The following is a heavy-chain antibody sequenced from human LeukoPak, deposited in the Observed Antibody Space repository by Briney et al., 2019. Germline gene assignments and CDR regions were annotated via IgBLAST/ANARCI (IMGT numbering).Heavy chain of an antibody. Sequence: PSETLSLTCTVSGGSISSYYWSWIRQPAGKGLEWIGRIYTSGSTNYNPSLKPRVTMSVDTSKNQFSLNLSSVTAAHPAVYYCARDLCSGGSCYSWAFDIWGQGTMVTVSS. CDR3: ARDLCSGGSCYSWAFDI. CDR2: IYTSGST. J-gene: IGHJ3*02. V-gene: IGHV4-4*07. D-gene: IGHD2-15*01. CDR1: GGSISSYY.